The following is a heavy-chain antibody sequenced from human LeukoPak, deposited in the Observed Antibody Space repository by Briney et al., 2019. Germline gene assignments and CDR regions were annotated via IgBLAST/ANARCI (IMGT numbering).Heavy chain of an antibody. V-gene: IGHV1-18*01. J-gene: IGHJ4*02. CDR3: ARYAFGYFDY. CDR1: GYTFTSYG. D-gene: IGHD2-2*01. CDR2: INTYSGGT. Sequence: ASVKVSCKASGYTFTSYGITWVRQAPGQGLEWMGWINTYSGGTDYAQKFQGRVNMTTDASTGTAYMEVRSLRSDDTAVYFCARYAFGYFDYWGQGTPVTVSS.